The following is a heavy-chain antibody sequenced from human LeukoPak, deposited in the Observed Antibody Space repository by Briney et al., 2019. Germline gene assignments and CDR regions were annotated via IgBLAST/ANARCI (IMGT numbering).Heavy chain of an antibody. CDR3: ARVIHYDSSGYLAYFDY. V-gene: IGHV3-48*03. CDR1: GFTFSSYE. CDR2: ISSSGSTI. Sequence: GGSLRLSCAASGFTFSSYEMNWVRQAPGKGLEWVSYISSSGSTIYYADSVKGRFTISRDNAKNSLYLQMNSLRAEDTALYYCARVIHYDSSGYLAYFDYWGQGTLVTVSS. J-gene: IGHJ4*02. D-gene: IGHD3-22*01.